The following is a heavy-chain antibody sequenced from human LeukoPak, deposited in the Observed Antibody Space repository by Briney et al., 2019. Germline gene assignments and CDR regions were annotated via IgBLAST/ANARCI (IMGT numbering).Heavy chain of an antibody. V-gene: IGHV1-18*01. CDR3: ARDGYCSSAGCHDYYMDV. J-gene: IGHJ6*03. D-gene: IGHD2-2*03. Sequence: ASVKVSCKASGYNFKSFGISWVRQAPGQRLEWMGWTNGYNGNTDYAQKVQGRVTMTTDTSTNTAYMELRSLTSDDTAVYYCARDGYCSSAGCHDYYMDVWGKGTTVTVSS. CDR2: TNGYNGNT. CDR1: GYNFKSFG.